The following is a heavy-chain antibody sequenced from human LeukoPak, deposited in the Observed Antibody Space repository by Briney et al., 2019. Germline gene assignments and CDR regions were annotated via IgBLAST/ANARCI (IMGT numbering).Heavy chain of an antibody. J-gene: IGHJ6*03. CDR3: AKGGGGRLIYYYYMDV. V-gene: IGHV3-30*02. CDR1: GFTSSSYG. D-gene: IGHD3-16*01. CDR2: IRYDGSNK. Sequence: GGSLRLSCAASGFTSSSYGMHWVRQAPGKGLEWVAFIRYDGSNKYYADSVKGRFTISRDNSKNTLYLQMNSLRAEDMALYYCAKGGGGRLIYYYYMDVWGKGTTVTVSS.